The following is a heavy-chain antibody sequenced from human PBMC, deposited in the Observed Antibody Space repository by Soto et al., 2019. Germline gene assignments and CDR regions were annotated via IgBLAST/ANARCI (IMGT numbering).Heavy chain of an antibody. J-gene: IGHJ4*02. D-gene: IGHD2-21*02. Sequence: SETLSLSCIVAGESIISRADYWVWIRQPPGKGLEWIGSIYYSGRTYYNPSFKSRLNISIDTSKNQFSLKLSSVTATDTAVYYCARQRTTVVTQAYFDHWGQGALVPVSS. CDR1: GESIISRADY. CDR2: IYYSGRT. CDR3: ARQRTTVVTQAYFDH. V-gene: IGHV4-39*01.